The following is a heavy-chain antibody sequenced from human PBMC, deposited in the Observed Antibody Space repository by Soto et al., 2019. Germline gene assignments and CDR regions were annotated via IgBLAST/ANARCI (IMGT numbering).Heavy chain of an antibody. D-gene: IGHD6-19*01. CDR2: INPNSGGT. V-gene: IGHV1-2*02. CDR1: GYTFSGFY. J-gene: IGHJ4*02. CDR3: ASAAVTGTAGLDF. Sequence: ASVRVSCKASGYTFSGFYMHWVRQAPGQGLEWMGWINPNSGGTKSAEKFQGRVTMTRDTSISTAYMELSRLTSDDTAVYYCASAAVTGTAGLDFWGQGTQVTVSS.